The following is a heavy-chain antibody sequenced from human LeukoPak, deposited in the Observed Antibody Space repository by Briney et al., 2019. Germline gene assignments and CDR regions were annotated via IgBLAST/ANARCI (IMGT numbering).Heavy chain of an antibody. V-gene: IGHV3-74*03. D-gene: IGHD2-21*02. CDR2: ISSDGSVT. Sequence: GGSLRLSCAVSGFSFTNYWMHGVRQDPGKGLVWVSYISSDGSVTKYADSVRGRFTISRDNAVNTLYLQMNSLRVEDTAVYYCVRGSLRLPRSTPDYWGQGTLVTVSS. CDR3: VRGSLRLPRSTPDY. CDR1: GFSFTNYW. J-gene: IGHJ4*02.